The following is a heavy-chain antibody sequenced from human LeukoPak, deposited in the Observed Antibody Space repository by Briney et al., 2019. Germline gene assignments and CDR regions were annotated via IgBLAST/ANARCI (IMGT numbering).Heavy chain of an antibody. CDR2: IYYSGST. V-gene: IGHV4-59*01. J-gene: IGHJ4*02. D-gene: IGHD5-24*01. Sequence: PSETLSLTCTVSGGSISSYYWSWIRQPPGKGLEWIGYIYYSGSTNYNPSLKSRVTVSVDTSKNQFSLRLSSVTAADTAVYYCARDPNRDGYSYFDYWGQGTLVTVSS. CDR3: ARDPNRDGYSYFDY. CDR1: GGSISSYY.